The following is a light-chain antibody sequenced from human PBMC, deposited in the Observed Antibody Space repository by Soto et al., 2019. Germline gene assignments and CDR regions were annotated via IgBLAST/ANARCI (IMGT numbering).Light chain of an antibody. J-gene: IGKJ1*01. CDR1: QSVTNSF. Sequence: PGTLYLSPGERATLSCRASQSVTNSFLAWYQQKPGQAPRLLIYGASRRATGIPDRFTGSGSGTDFTLTISRLEPEDFAVYYCQQYVSSPWAFGQGTKVDIK. CDR3: QQYVSSPWA. V-gene: IGKV3-20*01. CDR2: GAS.